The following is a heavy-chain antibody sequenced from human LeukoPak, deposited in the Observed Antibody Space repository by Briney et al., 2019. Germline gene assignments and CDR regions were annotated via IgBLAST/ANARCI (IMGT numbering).Heavy chain of an antibody. CDR1: GFTFSSYA. J-gene: IGHJ4*02. CDR2: ISSSGRST. CDR3: AKGFSTTVTRPFFDY. Sequence: GGSLRLSCAASGFTFSSYAMTWVRQAPGKGLERVSTISSSGRSTYYQDSVKGRFTISRDNSKNTLYLQMNNPRAEDTAVYYCAKGFSTTVTRPFFDYWGQGTLVTVSS. D-gene: IGHD4-17*01. V-gene: IGHV3-23*01.